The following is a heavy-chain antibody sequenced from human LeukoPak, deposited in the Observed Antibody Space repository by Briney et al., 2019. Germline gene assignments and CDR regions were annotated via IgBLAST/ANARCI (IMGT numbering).Heavy chain of an antibody. J-gene: IGHJ6*04. D-gene: IGHD2-2*01. V-gene: IGHV4-34*01. CDR1: GGSFSGYY. CDR3: ARGRRPRLGVVPAAGIPSYYYYGMDV. Sequence: SETLSLTCAVYGGSFSGYYWSWIRQPPGKGLEWIGEINHSGSTNYNPSLKSRVTISVDTSKNQFSLKLSSVTAADTAVYYCARGRRPRLGVVPAAGIPSYYYYGMDVWGKGTTVTVSS. CDR2: INHSGST.